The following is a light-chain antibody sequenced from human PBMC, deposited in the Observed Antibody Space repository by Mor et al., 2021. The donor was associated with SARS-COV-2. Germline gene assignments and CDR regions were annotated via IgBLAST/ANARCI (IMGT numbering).Light chain of an antibody. Sequence: PSLLIFAASNLQRGVPSRFSGSGSGTNFTLTISRLQPDDFATYYCQQSYSFSPFTFGPGTKVDVK. CDR2: AAS. J-gene: IGKJ3*01. CDR3: QQSYSFSPFT. V-gene: IGKV1-39*01.